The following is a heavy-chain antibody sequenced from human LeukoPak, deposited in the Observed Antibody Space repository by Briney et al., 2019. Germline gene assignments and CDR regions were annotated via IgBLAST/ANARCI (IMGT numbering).Heavy chain of an antibody. CDR1: GGSISSSSYY. CDR3: ARQLLNYYDSSGYIGP. V-gene: IGHV4-39*01. CDR2: IYYSGST. D-gene: IGHD3-22*01. Sequence: PSETLSLTCTVSGGSISSSSYYWGWIRQPPGKGLEWIGSIYYSGSTYYNPSLKSRVTISVDTSKNQFPLKLSSATVADTAVYYCARQLLNYYDSSGYIGPWGQGTLVTVSS. J-gene: IGHJ5*02.